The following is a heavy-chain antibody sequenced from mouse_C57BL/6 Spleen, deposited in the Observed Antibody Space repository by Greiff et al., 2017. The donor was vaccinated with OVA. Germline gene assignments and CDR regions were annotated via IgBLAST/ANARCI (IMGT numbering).Heavy chain of an antibody. CDR1: GYTFTSYW. D-gene: IGHD1-1*01. Sequence: QVQLKQSGAELVKPGASVKLSCKASGYTFTSYWMHWVKQRPGQGLEWIGMIHPNSGSTNYNEKFKSKATLTVDKSSSTAYMQLSSLTSEDSAVYYCAGYYGSSFYWGQGTTLTVSS. V-gene: IGHV1-64*01. CDR3: AGYYGSSFY. CDR2: IHPNSGST. J-gene: IGHJ2*01.